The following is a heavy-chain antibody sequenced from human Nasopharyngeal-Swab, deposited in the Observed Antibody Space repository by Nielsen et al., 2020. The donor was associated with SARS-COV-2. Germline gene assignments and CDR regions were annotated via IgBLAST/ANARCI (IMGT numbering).Heavy chain of an antibody. CDR2: IIPVFGTT. Sequence: VKVSCKPSGGTFNSYAFSWVRQAPGQGLEWMGRIIPVFGTTNYAQDFQGRVTITADKSTATAYMQLSSLRSEDTAVYYCARESGSSQYSAYYMDVWGKGTAVTVSS. V-gene: IGHV1-69*06. CDR3: ARESGSSQYSAYYMDV. D-gene: IGHD2-15*01. J-gene: IGHJ6*03. CDR1: GGTFNSYA.